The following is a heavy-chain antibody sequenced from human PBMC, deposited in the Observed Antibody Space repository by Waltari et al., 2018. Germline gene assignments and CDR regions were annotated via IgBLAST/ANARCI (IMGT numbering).Heavy chain of an antibody. V-gene: IGHV1-69*01. Sequence: QVQLVQSGAEVKKPGSSVKVSCKASGGTFSSYAISWVRQAPGQGLEWMGGIIPIFGTANYAQKFQGRVTITADESTSTAYMELSSLRSEDTAVYYCARGVSYYYGSGSPWGFDPWGQGTLVTVSS. D-gene: IGHD3-10*01. CDR2: IIPIFGTA. J-gene: IGHJ5*02. CDR1: GGTFSSYA. CDR3: ARGVSYYYGSGSPWGFDP.